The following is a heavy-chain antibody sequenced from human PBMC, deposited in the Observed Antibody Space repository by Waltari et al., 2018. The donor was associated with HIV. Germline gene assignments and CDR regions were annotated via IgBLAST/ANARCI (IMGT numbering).Heavy chain of an antibody. D-gene: IGHD2-15*01. CDR2: IYYSGST. J-gene: IGHJ6*02. CDR1: GGSISSSSYY. V-gene: IGHV4-39*07. Sequence: QLQLQESGPGLVKPSETLSLTCTVSGGSISSSSYYWGWIRQPPGKGLEWIGSIYYSGSTYYNPSLKSRVTISVDTSKNQFSLKLSSVTAADTAVYYCARDVGGVVVVAEAGMDVWGQGTTVTVSS. CDR3: ARDVGGVVVVAEAGMDV.